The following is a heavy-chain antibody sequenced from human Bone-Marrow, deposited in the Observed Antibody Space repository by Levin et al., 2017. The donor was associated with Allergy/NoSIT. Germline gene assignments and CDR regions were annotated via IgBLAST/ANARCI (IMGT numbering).Heavy chain of an antibody. CDR2: IYYSGST. CDR3: ARNYGDYYNWYFDL. Sequence: SETLSLTCTVSGGSISSGGYYWSWIRQHPGKGLEWIGYIYYSGSTYYNPSLKSRVTISVDTSKNQFSLKLSSVTAADTAVYYCARNYGDYYNWYFDLWGRGTLVTVSS. D-gene: IGHD4-17*01. V-gene: IGHV4-31*03. CDR1: GGSISSGGYY. J-gene: IGHJ2*01.